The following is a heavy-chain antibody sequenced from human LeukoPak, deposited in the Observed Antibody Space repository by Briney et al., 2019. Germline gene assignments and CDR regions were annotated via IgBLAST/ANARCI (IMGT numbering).Heavy chain of an antibody. D-gene: IGHD1-26*01. CDR2: IKKDGSQK. Sequence: GGSLRLSCVASGFTFGDKWMSWVRQAPGKGPEWVASIKKDGSQKYYVDSVKGRFTISRDNAQNSLYLQMNSLRVEDTAIYSCARVGWELLNLHFDPWGQGTLVTVSS. CDR3: ARVGWELLNLHFDP. J-gene: IGHJ5*02. V-gene: IGHV3-7*03. CDR1: GFTFGDKW.